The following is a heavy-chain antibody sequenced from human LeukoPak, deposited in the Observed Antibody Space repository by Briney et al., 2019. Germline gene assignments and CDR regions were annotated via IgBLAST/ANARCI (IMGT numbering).Heavy chain of an antibody. D-gene: IGHD3-10*01. CDR2: IYYSGST. V-gene: IGHV4-59*01. CDR1: GGSISSYY. Sequence: SETLSLTCTVSGGSISSYYWSWIRQPPGKGLEWIGYIYYSGSTNYNPSLKSRVTIPVDTSKNQFSLKLSSVTAADTAVYYCARYYGSGSYPYYYGMDVWGQGTTVTVSS. CDR3: ARYYGSGSYPYYYGMDV. J-gene: IGHJ6*02.